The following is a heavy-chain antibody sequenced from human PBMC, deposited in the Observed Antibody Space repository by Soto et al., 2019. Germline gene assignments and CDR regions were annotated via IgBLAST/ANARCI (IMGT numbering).Heavy chain of an antibody. CDR1: GWSINTYY. CDR3: ARHYGDGYDYVDY. J-gene: IGHJ4*02. V-gene: IGHV4-59*08. CDR2: IYYRANP. Sequence: PSETLSLTCTVSGWSINTYYWSWTRQPPGKGLEWIGYIYYRANPNYNPSLKSRVTISQDTSKNQFSLKLSSVTAADTAVYYCARHYGDGYDYVDYWGQGTLVTV. D-gene: IGHD5-12*01.